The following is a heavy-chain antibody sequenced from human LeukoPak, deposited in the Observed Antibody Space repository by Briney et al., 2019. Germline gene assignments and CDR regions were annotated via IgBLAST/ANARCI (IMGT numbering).Heavy chain of an antibody. J-gene: IGHJ4*02. CDR2: ISYDGSNK. CDR3: ARGAADHYGDSHTFDY. CDR1: GFTFSSYA. Sequence: GRSLRLSCAASGFTFSSYAMHWVRQAPGKGLEWVAVISYDGSNKYYADSVKGRFTISRDNSKNTLYLQMNSLRAEDTAVYYCARGAADHYGDSHTFDYWGQGTLFTVSS. V-gene: IGHV3-30-3*01. D-gene: IGHD4-17*01.